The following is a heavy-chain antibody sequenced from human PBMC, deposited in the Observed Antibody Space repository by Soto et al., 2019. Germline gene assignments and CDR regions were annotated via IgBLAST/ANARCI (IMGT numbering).Heavy chain of an antibody. CDR2: IKSSTDGGST. CDR3: TTELSLYCISTSCYSDAFDI. CDR1: GFTFSNAW. Sequence: GGSLGLSCSASGFTFSNAWMSWVRQAPGKGLEWVGRIKSSTDGGSTDYAAPVKGRFTISRDDSENTLFLQMNSLKTEDTAVYYCTTELSLYCISTSCYSDAFDIWGQGTMVTVSS. V-gene: IGHV3-15*01. D-gene: IGHD2-2*02. J-gene: IGHJ3*02.